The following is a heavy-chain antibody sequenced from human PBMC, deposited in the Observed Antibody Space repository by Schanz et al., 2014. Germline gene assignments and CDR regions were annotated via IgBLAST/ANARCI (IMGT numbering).Heavy chain of an antibody. CDR3: VRDAGWAFGDYHDMDV. Sequence: QVQLVQSGAEVKKPGASVRVSCKASGYTFTSYGITWVRQAPGQGLEWMGWMNPNSGNTGYAQKFQGRVTMTTDTSTSTAYMELRSLISDDTAVYYCVRDAGWAFGDYHDMDVWGQGTSVTVSS. CDR1: GYTFTSYG. D-gene: IGHD3-10*01. CDR2: MNPNSGNT. V-gene: IGHV1-8*01. J-gene: IGHJ6*02.